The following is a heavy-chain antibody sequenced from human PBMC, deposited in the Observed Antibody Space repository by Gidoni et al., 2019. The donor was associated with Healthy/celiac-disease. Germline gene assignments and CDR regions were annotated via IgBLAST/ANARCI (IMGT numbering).Heavy chain of an antibody. J-gene: IGHJ4*02. D-gene: IGHD5-12*01. V-gene: IGHV2-5*02. CDR1: GFSLSTSGVG. CDR2: IYWDDDK. CDR3: AHGGEMATIGSLDY. Sequence: QITLKESGPTLLKPTQTLTLTCTFSGFSLSTSGVGVGWIRQPPGKALEWLALIYWDDDKRYSPSLKSRLTITKDTSKNQVVLTMTNMDPVETATYYCAHGGEMATIGSLDYWGQGTLVTVSS.